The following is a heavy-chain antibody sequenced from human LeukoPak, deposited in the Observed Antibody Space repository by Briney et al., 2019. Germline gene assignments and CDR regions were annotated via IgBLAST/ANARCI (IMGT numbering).Heavy chain of an antibody. CDR3: ATSSGWYYFDS. V-gene: IGHV4-59*01. D-gene: IGHD6-19*01. CDR2: IYYSGST. Sequence: SETLSLTCTVSGGSISSSYWSWIRQPPGKGLEWIGYIYYSGSTNYTPSPKSRVSISVDTSKNQLSPNLSSVTAADTAVYYCATSSGWYYFDSWGQGTLVTVSS. J-gene: IGHJ4*02. CDR1: GGSISSSY.